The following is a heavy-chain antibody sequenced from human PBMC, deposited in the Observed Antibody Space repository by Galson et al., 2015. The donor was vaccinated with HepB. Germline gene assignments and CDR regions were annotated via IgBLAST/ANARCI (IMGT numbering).Heavy chain of an antibody. CDR1: GFAFSSYS. CDR2: ISSSSNYI. J-gene: IGHJ4*02. D-gene: IGHD3-3*01. Sequence: SLRLSCAASGFAFSSYSMNWVRQAPGKGLEWVSCISSSSNYIYYADSVKGRFTISGDNAKNSLYLQMNSLRAEDAAVYYCASSWSFWSGYYFDYWGQGTLVTVSS. V-gene: IGHV3-21*01. CDR3: ASSWSFWSGYYFDY.